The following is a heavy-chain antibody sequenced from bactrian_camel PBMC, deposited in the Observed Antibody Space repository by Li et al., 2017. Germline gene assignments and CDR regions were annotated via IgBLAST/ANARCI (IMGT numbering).Heavy chain of an antibody. CDR1: GKYTYGSMC. CDR2: IYLGGGST. V-gene: IGHV3S40*01. D-gene: IGHD2*01. Sequence: QLVESGGDSVQAGGSLRLSCTASGKYTYGSMCVGWFRQAPGREREGVAAIYLGGGSTYYADSVKGRFTISQDHAKNTAYLKMNSLKAEDTAMYYCAARTDSDCGIWHLATAGYFRYWGQGTQVTVS. J-gene: IGHJ4*01. CDR3: AARTDSDCGIWHLATAGYFRY.